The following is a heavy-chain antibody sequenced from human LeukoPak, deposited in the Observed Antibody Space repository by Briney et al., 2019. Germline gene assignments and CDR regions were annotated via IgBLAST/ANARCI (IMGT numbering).Heavy chain of an antibody. D-gene: IGHD6-13*01. CDR1: GFTFSSYA. CDR2: ISYDGSNK. Sequence: GGPLRLSCAASGFTFSSYAMHWVRQAPGKGLEWVAVISYDGSNKYYADSVKGRFTISRDNSKNTLYLQMNSLRAEDTAVYYCARDQTAAGTRGFDYWGQGTLITVSS. V-gene: IGHV3-30*04. J-gene: IGHJ4*02. CDR3: ARDQTAAGTRGFDY.